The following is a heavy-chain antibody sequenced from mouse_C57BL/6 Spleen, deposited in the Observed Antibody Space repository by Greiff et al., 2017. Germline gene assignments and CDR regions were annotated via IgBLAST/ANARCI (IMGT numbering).Heavy chain of an antibody. CDR3: VRGSPYAMDY. CDR2: IRSKSNNYAT. D-gene: IGHD1-1*02. CDR1: GFSFNTYA. Sequence: DVQLVESGGGLVQPKGSLKLSCAASGFSFNTYAMNWVRQAPGKGLEWVARIRSKSNNYATYYADSVKDRFTISRDDSESMLYLQMNNLKTEDTAMYYCVRGSPYAMDYWGQGTSVTVSS. V-gene: IGHV10-1*01. J-gene: IGHJ4*01.